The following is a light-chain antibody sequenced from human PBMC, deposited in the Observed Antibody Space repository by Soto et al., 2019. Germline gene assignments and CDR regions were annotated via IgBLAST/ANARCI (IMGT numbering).Light chain of an antibody. CDR2: DAS. CDR3: QQRRDWPLT. V-gene: IGKV3-11*01. CDR1: QSFNNY. J-gene: IGKJ4*01. Sequence: EIVLTQSPATLSLSPGERATLSCRASQSFNNYLAWYQQKPGQAPRLLIYDASNRATGIPARFSGSGSGTDFTLTISSLEPEDFAFYYCQQRRDWPLTFGGGTKVEIK.